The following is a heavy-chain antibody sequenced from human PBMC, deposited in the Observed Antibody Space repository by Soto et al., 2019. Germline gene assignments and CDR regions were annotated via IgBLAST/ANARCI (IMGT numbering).Heavy chain of an antibody. CDR2: ISGSGGST. D-gene: IGHD3-3*01. V-gene: IGHV3-23*01. CDR1: GFTFSSYA. Sequence: EVQLLESGGGLVQPGGSLRLSCAASGFTFSSYAMSWVRQAPGKGLEWVSAISGSGGSTYYADSVKGRFTISRDNSKNTLYLKMNSPRVEDTAVYYCAKLTIFGVVIISPIFDYWGQGTLVTVSS. CDR3: AKLTIFGVVIISPIFDY. J-gene: IGHJ4*02.